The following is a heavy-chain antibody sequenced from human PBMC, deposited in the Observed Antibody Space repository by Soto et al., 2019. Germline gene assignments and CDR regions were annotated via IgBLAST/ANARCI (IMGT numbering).Heavy chain of an antibody. CDR2: IIPIFGTA. CDR1: GGTFSSYA. Sequence: ASVKVSCKASGGTFSSYAISWVRQAPGQGLEWMGGIIPIFGTANYAQKFQGRVTITADESTSTAYMELSSLRSEDTAVYYCARPYSSGYYYGNYYYYGMDVWGQGTTVTVSS. J-gene: IGHJ6*02. V-gene: IGHV1-69*13. CDR3: ARPYSSGYYYGNYYYYGMDV. D-gene: IGHD3-22*01.